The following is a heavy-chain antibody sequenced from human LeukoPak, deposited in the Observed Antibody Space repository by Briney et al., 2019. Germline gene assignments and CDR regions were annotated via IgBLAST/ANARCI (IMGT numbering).Heavy chain of an antibody. V-gene: IGHV4-31*03. CDR1: GGSISSSGYY. Sequence: PSETLSLTCTVSGGSISSSGYYWSWIRQHPGKGLEWIGYIYYSGSTYYNPSLKSRVTISVDTSKNQFSLKLSSVTAADTAVYYCARSVVRGVIAFGYWGQGTLVTVSS. CDR2: IYYSGST. D-gene: IGHD3-10*01. CDR3: ARSVVRGVIAFGY. J-gene: IGHJ4*02.